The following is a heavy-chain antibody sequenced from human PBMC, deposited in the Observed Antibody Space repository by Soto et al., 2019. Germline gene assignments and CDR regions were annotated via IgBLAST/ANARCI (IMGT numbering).Heavy chain of an antibody. Sequence: KPGGSLRLSCAASGFTFTDYSMSWIRQAPGKGLEWLAFIDSRGRTLSYADSVKGRFTISRDNAKNSLYLQMHSLRADDTAVYYCARQAARNYIDSWGQGDVVTVS. CDR2: IDSRGRTL. V-gene: IGHV3-11*01. CDR3: ARQAARNYIDS. J-gene: IGHJ4*02. CDR1: GFTFTDYS. D-gene: IGHD6-6*01.